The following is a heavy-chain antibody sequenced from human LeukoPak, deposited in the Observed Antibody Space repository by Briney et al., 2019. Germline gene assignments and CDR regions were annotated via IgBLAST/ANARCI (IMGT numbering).Heavy chain of an antibody. CDR1: GFTFTVYW. D-gene: IGHD1-26*01. Sequence: PGGPLRLSCAASGFTFTVYWMTWVRQVPGKGLEWVANIQRGGSERYYVDSVKGRFTISRENAKNSLYLQMDRLRVEDTAVYYCARVGTWELQRVFDYWGQGTPVTVSS. CDR3: ARVGTWELQRVFDY. CDR2: IQRGGSER. V-gene: IGHV3-7*01. J-gene: IGHJ4*02.